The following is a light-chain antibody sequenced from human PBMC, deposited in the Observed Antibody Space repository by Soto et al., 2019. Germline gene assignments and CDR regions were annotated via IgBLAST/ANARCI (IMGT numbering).Light chain of an antibody. CDR2: GAS. CDR1: QSVSIN. V-gene: IGKV3-15*01. J-gene: IGKJ1*01. Sequence: EIVMTQSPATLSVSPGERATLSCRASQSVSINLAWFQQKPGQAPRLLIYGASTRATGVPARFSGSGFGIDFTLTISSLQSEDSAFYYCQQYFNWPLTWTFGPGTKVQIK. CDR3: QQYFNWPLTWT.